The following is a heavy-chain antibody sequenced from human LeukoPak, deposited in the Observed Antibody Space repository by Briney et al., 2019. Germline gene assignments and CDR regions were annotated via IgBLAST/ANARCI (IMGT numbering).Heavy chain of an antibody. Sequence: SETLSLTCTVSGASISDSSYFWGWIRQPPGKGLEWIGGIHYGGSTFYNPSLKSRVSVSVDTSKNQFSLKLTSVTAADTAVYYCARQSKHYDILTGYRPDAFDVWGQGTLVTVSS. J-gene: IGHJ3*01. V-gene: IGHV4-39*01. CDR3: ARQSKHYDILTGYRPDAFDV. D-gene: IGHD3-9*01. CDR1: GASISDSSYF. CDR2: IHYGGST.